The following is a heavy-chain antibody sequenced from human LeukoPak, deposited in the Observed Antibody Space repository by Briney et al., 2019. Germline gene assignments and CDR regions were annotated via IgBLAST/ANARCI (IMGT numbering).Heavy chain of an antibody. CDR1: GFTFSSYG. V-gene: IGHV3-30*18. CDR3: AKGGITMIVVVITYYDY. D-gene: IGHD3-22*01. CDR2: ISYDGSNK. Sequence: GGSLRLSCAASGFTFSSYGMHWVRQAPGKGLEWVAVISYDGSNKYYADSVKGRFTISRDNSKNTLYLQMNSLRAEDTAVYYCAKGGITMIVVVITYYDYWGQGTLVTVSS. J-gene: IGHJ4*02.